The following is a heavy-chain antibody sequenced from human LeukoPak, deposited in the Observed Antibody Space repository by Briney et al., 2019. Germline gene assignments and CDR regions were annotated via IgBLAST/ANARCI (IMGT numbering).Heavy chain of an antibody. D-gene: IGHD1-26*01. Sequence: SVKVSCKASGGTFSSYAISWVRQAPGQGLEWMGRIIPILGIANYAQKFQGRVTITADKSTSTAYMELSSLRSEDTAVYYCARRRWEPPTDNYFDYWGQGTLVTVSS. CDR1: GGTFSSYA. J-gene: IGHJ4*02. V-gene: IGHV1-69*04. CDR2: IIPILGIA. CDR3: ARRRWEPPTDNYFDY.